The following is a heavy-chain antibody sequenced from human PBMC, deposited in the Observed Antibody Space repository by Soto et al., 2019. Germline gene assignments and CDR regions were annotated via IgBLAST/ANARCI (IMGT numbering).Heavy chain of an antibody. J-gene: IGHJ6*03. CDR3: ARGPSAPDYYYYYMDV. CDR1: GYTLTGYY. V-gene: IGHV1-2*04. CDR2: INPNSGGT. Sequence: ASVKGSCKASGYTLTGYYMHWVRQAPGQGLEWMGWINPNSGGTTYAQKFQGWVTMTRDTSISTAYMELSRLRSDDTAVYYCARGPSAPDYYYYYMDVWGKGTTVTVSS.